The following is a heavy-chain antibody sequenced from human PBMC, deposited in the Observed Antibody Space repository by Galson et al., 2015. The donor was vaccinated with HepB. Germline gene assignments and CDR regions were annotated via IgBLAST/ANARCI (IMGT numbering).Heavy chain of an antibody. CDR1: GFTFRNYA. J-gene: IGHJ3*01. CDR3: AKGRTMGATSAFDF. D-gene: IGHD1-26*01. CDR2: INDSADTT. V-gene: IGHV3-23*01. Sequence: SLRLSCAASGFTFRNYAMRWVRQAPGKGLGWVSGINDSADTTYYADSVKGRFTISRDKSKNTLYLQMNSPRAEDTAIYYCAKGRTMGATSAFDFWGQGTLVTVSS.